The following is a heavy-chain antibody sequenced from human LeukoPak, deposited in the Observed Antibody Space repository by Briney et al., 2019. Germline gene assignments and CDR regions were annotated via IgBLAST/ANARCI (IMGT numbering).Heavy chain of an antibody. CDR2: ISSSGSTI. Sequence: GGSLRLSCAASGFTFSDYYMSWIRQAPGKGLEWVSYISSSGSTIYYADSVKGRFTFSRDNVKNSLYLQMNSLRAEDTAVYYCARRIDTNYYYYGMDVWGQGTTVTVSS. D-gene: IGHD2-15*01. V-gene: IGHV3-11*01. CDR1: GFTFSDYY. CDR3: ARRIDTNYYYYGMDV. J-gene: IGHJ6*02.